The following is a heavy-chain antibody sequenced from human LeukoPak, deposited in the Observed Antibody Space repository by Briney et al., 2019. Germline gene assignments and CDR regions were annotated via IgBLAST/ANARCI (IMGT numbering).Heavy chain of an antibody. J-gene: IGHJ6*02. Sequence: PSETLSLTCTVSGGSTSSYYWSWIRQPPGKGLEWIGYIYYSGNTNYNPSLKSRVTISVDTSKNQFSLKLSSVTAADTAVYYCARANGCRYENYYGMDVWGQGTTVTVSS. CDR3: ARANGCRYENYYGMDV. CDR2: IYYSGNT. CDR1: GGSTSSYY. V-gene: IGHV4-59*01. D-gene: IGHD5-18*01.